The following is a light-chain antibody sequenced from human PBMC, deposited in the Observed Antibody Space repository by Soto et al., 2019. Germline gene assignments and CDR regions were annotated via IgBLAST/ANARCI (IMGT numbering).Light chain of an antibody. Sequence: EIVLTQSPATLSLSPGERATLSCRASQSVSSYLAWYQQKPGQAPRLLIYDASNRATGIPARFSGSGSGTDFTLTISSLEPEDFAVYYCQQSSNWPPITFGQGTRREIK. CDR1: QSVSSY. V-gene: IGKV3-11*01. CDR2: DAS. CDR3: QQSSNWPPIT. J-gene: IGKJ5*01.